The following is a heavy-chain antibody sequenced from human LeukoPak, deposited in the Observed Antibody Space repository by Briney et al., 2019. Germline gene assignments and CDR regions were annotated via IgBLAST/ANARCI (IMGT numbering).Heavy chain of an antibody. V-gene: IGHV3-23*01. Sequence: PGGSLRHSCAASGFIFSNYAMSWVRQAPGKGLEWVSTISGSDDSTYYADSVRGRFTISRDNSKNTLYLQMNSLRAEDTAVYYCAKSRSGGGSCYNYWGQGTLVTVSS. CDR3: AKSRSGGGSCYNY. D-gene: IGHD2-15*01. CDR1: GFIFSNYA. CDR2: ISGSDDST. J-gene: IGHJ4*02.